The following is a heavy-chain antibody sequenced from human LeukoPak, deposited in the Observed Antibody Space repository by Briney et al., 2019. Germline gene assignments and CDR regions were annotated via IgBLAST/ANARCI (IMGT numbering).Heavy chain of an antibody. D-gene: IGHD6-13*01. J-gene: IGHJ4*02. CDR1: GLTFSSHW. Sequence: GGSLRLSCAASGLTFSSHWMHWVRQAPGKGLVWVSRITNDGSSTTYADSVKGRFTISRDNSKNTLYLQMNSLRVEDTAVYYCARAPRTAANFDYWGQGTLVTVSS. CDR2: ITNDGSST. V-gene: IGHV3-74*01. CDR3: ARAPRTAANFDY.